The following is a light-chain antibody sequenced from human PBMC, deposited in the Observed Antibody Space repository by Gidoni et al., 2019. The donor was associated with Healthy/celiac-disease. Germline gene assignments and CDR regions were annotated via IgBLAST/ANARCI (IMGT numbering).Light chain of an antibody. CDR2: EVS. J-gene: IGLJ1*01. V-gene: IGLV2-14*01. CDR3: SSYTSSSTLGYV. Sequence: QSALTQPASVSGSPGQSITISCTGTSSDVGGYNYVPWYQQHPGKAPKLMIYEVSNRPSGVPDRFSGSKSGNTASLTISGLQAEDEADYYCSSYTSSSTLGYVFGTGTKVTVL. CDR1: SSDVGGYNY.